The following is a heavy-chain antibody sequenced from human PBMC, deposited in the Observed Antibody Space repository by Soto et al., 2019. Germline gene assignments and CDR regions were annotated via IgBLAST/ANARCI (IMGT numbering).Heavy chain of an antibody. J-gene: IGHJ1*01. CDR1: GLTFSHNA. D-gene: IGHD2-21*02. CDR3: ANRGDDIKFFQH. V-gene: IGHV3-23*01. Sequence: EVQLLESGGGLVQPGGPLRLSCAASGLTFSHNAMSWVRQAPGKGLEWVSTISGNGRVTYYTDSVKGRFTISRDNSKNTVYMQMNSLRAEDTAVYYCANRGDDIKFFQHWGQGTLVTVSS. CDR2: ISGNGRVT.